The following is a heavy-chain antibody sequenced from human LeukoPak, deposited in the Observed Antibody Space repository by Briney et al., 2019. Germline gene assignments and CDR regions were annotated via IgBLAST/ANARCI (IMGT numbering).Heavy chain of an antibody. V-gene: IGHV3-11*03. D-gene: IGHD3-22*01. Sequence: GGSLRLSCAASGFTFSDYYMSWIRQAPGKGLEWVSYISSSYTNYADSVKGRFTISRDNAKNSLYLQMNSLRAEDTAVYYCASIPTYYYDSSGSAVDYWGQGTLVTVSS. CDR2: ISSSYT. CDR3: ASIPTYYYDSSGSAVDY. J-gene: IGHJ4*02. CDR1: GFTFSDYY.